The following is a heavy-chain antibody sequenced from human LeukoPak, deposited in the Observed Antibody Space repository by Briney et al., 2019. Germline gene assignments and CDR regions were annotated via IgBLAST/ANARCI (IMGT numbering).Heavy chain of an antibody. CDR2: IYSGGST. CDR3: ARRRGSSGYYLDY. D-gene: IGHD3-22*01. J-gene: IGHJ4*02. CDR1: GFTVSSNY. Sequence: GGSRRLSCAASGFTVSSNYMSWVRRAPGKGLEWVSVIYSGGSTYYADSVKGRFTISRDNSKNTLYLQMNSLRAEDTAVYYCARRRGSSGYYLDYWGQGTLVTVSS. V-gene: IGHV3-66*04.